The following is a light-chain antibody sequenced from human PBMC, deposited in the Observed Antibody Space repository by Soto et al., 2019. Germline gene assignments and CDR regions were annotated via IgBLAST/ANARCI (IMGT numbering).Light chain of an antibody. CDR3: QVWDSSSDHRGV. Sequence: SYELTQPPSVSVAPGKTARIPCGGNNIGGQDVHWYQQKPGQAPVLVIYFDSDRPSGIPERFSGSNSGNTATLTISRVEAGDEADYYCQVWDSSSDHRGVFGGGTKLAVL. V-gene: IGLV3-21*04. J-gene: IGLJ3*02. CDR2: FDS. CDR1: NIGGQD.